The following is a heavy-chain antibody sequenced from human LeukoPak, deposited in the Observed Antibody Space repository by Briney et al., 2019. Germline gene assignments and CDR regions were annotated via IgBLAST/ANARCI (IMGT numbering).Heavy chain of an antibody. J-gene: IGHJ4*02. V-gene: IGHV1-3*01. CDR3: ARVVISTRGSYSPGYYFDY. CDR2: INAGNGNT. D-gene: IGHD1-26*01. Sequence: VASVKVSCKASGYTFTSYAMHWVRQAPGQRLEWMGWINAGNGNTKYSQKFQGRVTITRDTSASTAYMELSSLRSEDTAVYYCARVVISTRGSYSPGYYFDYWGQGTLVTVSS. CDR1: GYTFTSYA.